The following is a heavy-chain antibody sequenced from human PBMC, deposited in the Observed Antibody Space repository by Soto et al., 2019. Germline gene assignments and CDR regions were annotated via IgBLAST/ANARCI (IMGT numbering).Heavy chain of an antibody. J-gene: IGHJ4*02. CDR3: ARRNDILTGLDY. CDR1: GGSISSSSYY. CDR2: IYYSGST. V-gene: IGHV4-39*01. D-gene: IGHD3-9*01. Sequence: PSETLSLTCTVSGGSISSSSYYWGWIRQPPGKGLEWIGSIYYSGSTYYNPSLKSRVTISVDTSKNQFSLKLSSVTAADTAVYYCARRNDILTGLDYWGQGTLVTVSS.